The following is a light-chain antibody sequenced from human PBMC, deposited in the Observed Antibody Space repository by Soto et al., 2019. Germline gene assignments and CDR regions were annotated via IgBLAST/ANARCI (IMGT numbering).Light chain of an antibody. J-gene: IGLJ1*01. CDR2: DVY. CDR1: SSNVGGYNY. Sequence: QSVLTQPRSVSGSPGQSVTISCTGTSSNVGGYNYVSRYQHHPGKAPKLVIYDVYNRPSGVPDRFSGSKSDNTASLTISGLQAEDDSDYYCCSYAGSNTFYVFGTGTKVTVL. CDR3: CSYAGSNTFYV. V-gene: IGLV2-11*01.